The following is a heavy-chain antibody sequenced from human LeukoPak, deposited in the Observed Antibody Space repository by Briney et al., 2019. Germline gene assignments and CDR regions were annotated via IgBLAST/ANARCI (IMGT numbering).Heavy chain of an antibody. V-gene: IGHV3-48*02. CDR2: ITSSSSTL. Sequence: GGSLTLSCAASGFTFSTYSMNWVRQAPGKGLEWVSYITSSSSTLYYAGSVRGRFTISRDNAKNSLSLQMNSLRDEDTAVYYCARVDWMIGAFDIWGQGTMVTVSS. CDR1: GFTFSTYS. J-gene: IGHJ3*02. D-gene: IGHD3-22*01. CDR3: ARVDWMIGAFDI.